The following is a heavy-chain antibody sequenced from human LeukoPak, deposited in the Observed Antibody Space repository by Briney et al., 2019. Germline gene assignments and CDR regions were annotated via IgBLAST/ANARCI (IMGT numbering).Heavy chain of an antibody. CDR3: AKEGYYYDSSGGLGAFDI. CDR2: ISGSGGST. CDR1: GFTFSSYA. Sequence: GGSLRLSCAASGFTFSSYAMSWVRQAPGKGLEWVSAISGSGGSTYYADSVKGRFTISRDNSKNTLYLQMNSLRAEDTAVYYCAKEGYYYDSSGGLGAFDIWGQGTMVTVSS. J-gene: IGHJ3*02. D-gene: IGHD3-22*01. V-gene: IGHV3-23*01.